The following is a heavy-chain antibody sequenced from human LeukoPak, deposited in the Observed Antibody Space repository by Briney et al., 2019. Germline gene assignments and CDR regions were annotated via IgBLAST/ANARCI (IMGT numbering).Heavy chain of an antibody. J-gene: IGHJ4*02. Sequence: GGSLRLSCTASGFTFSTYDMHWVRQAPGEGLQWVTFIRYDGNSESYADSVKGRFIISRDNSKNTLYLQMNSLRAEDTALYFCAKDLTYTSQGGNDSWGQGTLVIVSS. CDR1: GFTFSTYD. CDR2: IRYDGNSE. V-gene: IGHV3-30*02. D-gene: IGHD3-16*01. CDR3: AKDLTYTSQGGNDS.